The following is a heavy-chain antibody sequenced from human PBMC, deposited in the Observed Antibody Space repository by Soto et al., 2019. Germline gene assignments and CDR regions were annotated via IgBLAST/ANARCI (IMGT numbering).Heavy chain of an antibody. J-gene: IGHJ3*02. D-gene: IGHD2-8*01. CDR3: ARADRVYAISGALDI. CDR2: INYSGNT. CDR1: GDSISNYY. V-gene: IGHV4-59*01. Sequence: SETLSLTCTVSGDSISNYYWNWIRQPPGKGLEWIGYINYSGNTNYNPSLKSRVTISADTSKNQFSLKLSSVTAADTAVYYCARADRVYAISGALDICGQGTMVTVSS.